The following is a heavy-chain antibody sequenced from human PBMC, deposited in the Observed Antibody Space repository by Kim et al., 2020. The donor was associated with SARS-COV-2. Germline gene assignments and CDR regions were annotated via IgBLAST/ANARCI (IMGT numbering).Heavy chain of an antibody. J-gene: IGHJ6*03. D-gene: IGHD1-7*01. CDR1: GGTFSSYA. CDR2: IIHIFGTA. CDR3: ARDWAGTLNYDYMDV. Sequence: SVKVSCKASGGTFSSYAISWVRQAPGQGLEWMGGIIHIFGTANYAQKFQGRVTNTADEYTSTAYMELSSLRSEDTAVYYCARDWAGTLNYDYMDVWGKG. V-gene: IGHV1-69*13.